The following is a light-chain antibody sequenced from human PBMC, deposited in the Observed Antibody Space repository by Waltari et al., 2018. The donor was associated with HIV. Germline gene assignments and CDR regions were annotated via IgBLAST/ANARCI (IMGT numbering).Light chain of an antibody. CDR1: ENVTTSH. V-gene: IGKV3-20*01. CDR3: QQHGSSPIT. CDR2: RIS. J-gene: IGKJ5*01. Sequence: DIGVKRAPGTLYLSQGERATLACRASENVTTSHLAWYQQNPGQSPRLLIYRISTRAAGIPDRFSGSGSGADFTLTISRLEPEDLAVYYCQQHGSSPITLGQGTRLEIK.